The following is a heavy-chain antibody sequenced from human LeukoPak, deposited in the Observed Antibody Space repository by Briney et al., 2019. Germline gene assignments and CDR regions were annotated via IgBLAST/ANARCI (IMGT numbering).Heavy chain of an antibody. J-gene: IGHJ4*02. Sequence: GGSLRLSCAASGFTFSSYAMHWVRQAPSKGLEWVAVISYDGSNKYYADSVKGRFTISRDISKNYLQLNSLRAEDTAVYYCARDARPLGGAIDYWGQGTLVTVSS. D-gene: IGHD3-16*01. CDR3: ARDARPLGGAIDY. CDR1: GFTFSSYA. CDR2: ISYDGSNK. V-gene: IGHV3-30-3*01.